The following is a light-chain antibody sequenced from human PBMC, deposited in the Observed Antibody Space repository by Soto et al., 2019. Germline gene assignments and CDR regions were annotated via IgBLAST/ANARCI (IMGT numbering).Light chain of an antibody. V-gene: IGLV2-8*01. CDR1: SSDVGGYNY. CDR3: RSYAGSTNVV. J-gene: IGLJ2*01. CDR2: EVS. Sequence: QSALTQPPSASGSPGQSVTISCTGTSSDVGGYNYVSWYQQLPGKAPKLMIYEVSKRPSGVPDRFSGSKSGNTASLTVSGLQAEDEADYNCRSYAGSTNVVFGGGTNLTVL.